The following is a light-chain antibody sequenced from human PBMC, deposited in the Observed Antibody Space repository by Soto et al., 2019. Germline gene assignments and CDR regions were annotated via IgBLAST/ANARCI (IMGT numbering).Light chain of an antibody. CDR2: SNK. J-gene: IGLJ3*02. Sequence: QSVVTQPPSASGPPVQRVTISCSGSSSNIGTNPVGWYQYLPGTTPKLLIYSNKEGPSGVPDRFSGSKSGTSEYLAISGIQSEDEAEYYCATWDDRLNGGVFGGGTKVTVL. CDR3: ATWDDRLNGGV. V-gene: IGLV1-44*01. CDR1: SSNIGTNP.